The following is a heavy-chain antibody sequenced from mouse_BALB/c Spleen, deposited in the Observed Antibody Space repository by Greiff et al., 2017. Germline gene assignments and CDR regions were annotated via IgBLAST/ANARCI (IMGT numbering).Heavy chain of an antibody. CDR1: GFTFSSYT. V-gene: IGHV5-12-2*01. J-gene: IGHJ2*01. D-gene: IGHD1-2*01. CDR2: ISNGGGST. CDR3: ASLIHYYGGYYFDD. Sequence: EVQRVESGGGLVQPGGSLKLSCAASGFTFSSYTMSWVRQTPEKRLEWVAYISNGGGSTYYPDTVTGRFTISRDNAKNTLYLQMSSLKSEDTAMYYCASLIHYYGGYYFDDWGQGTTLTVSS.